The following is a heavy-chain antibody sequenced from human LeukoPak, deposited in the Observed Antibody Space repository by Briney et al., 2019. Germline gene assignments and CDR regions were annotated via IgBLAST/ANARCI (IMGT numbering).Heavy chain of an antibody. CDR3: AKSITGYSSGGFDY. J-gene: IGHJ4*02. D-gene: IGHD6-19*01. CDR1: RFTFNSYA. V-gene: IGHV3-23*01. Sequence: TGGSLRLSCAASRFTFNSYAMSWVRRAPGKGLEWVSAISGSGGSTYYAASVKGQFTISRDNSKNTLYLQMNSLRAEDTAVYYCAKSITGYSSGGFDYWGQGTLVTVSS. CDR2: ISGSGGST.